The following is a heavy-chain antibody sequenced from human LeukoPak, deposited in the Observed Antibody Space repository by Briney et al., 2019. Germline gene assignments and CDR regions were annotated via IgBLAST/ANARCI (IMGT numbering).Heavy chain of an antibody. CDR2: ISYDGSNK. CDR1: GFTFSSYA. Sequence: GGSLRLSCAASGFTFSSYAMSWVRQAPGKGLEWVAVISYDGSNKYYADSVKGRFTISRDNSKSTLYLQMNSLRAEDTAIYYCAKGQKVGDNWGQGTLVTVSS. CDR3: AKGQKVGDN. J-gene: IGHJ4*02. V-gene: IGHV3-30*04. D-gene: IGHD1-26*01.